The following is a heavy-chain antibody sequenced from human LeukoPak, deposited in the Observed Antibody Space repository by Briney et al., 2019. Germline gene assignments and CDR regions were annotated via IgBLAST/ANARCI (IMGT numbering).Heavy chain of an antibody. D-gene: IGHD4-17*01. V-gene: IGHV1-69*04. J-gene: IGHJ5*02. CDR2: IIPILGMA. CDR1: GGTFSSHV. Sequence: SVKVSCKASGGTFSSHVISWVRQAPGQGLEWMGKIIPILGMAHYAQKFQGRVTITADKSTSTAYMELSSLRSEDTAVYYCVREVGYGDCVSTNNWFDPWGQGTLVIVSS. CDR3: VREVGYGDCVSTNNWFDP.